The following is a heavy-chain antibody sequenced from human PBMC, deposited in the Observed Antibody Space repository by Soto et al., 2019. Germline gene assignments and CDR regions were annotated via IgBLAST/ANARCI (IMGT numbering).Heavy chain of an antibody. CDR3: ARSRGKDWSSSWAYFDY. D-gene: IGHD6-13*01. Sequence: QVQLVQSGAEVKKPGSSVKVSCKASGGTFSSYAISWVRQAPGQGLEWMGGIIPIFGTANYAQKFQGRVTITADESTSTAYMERSSLRSEDTAVYYCARSRGKDWSSSWAYFDYWGQGTLVTVSS. CDR1: GGTFSSYA. V-gene: IGHV1-69*01. J-gene: IGHJ4*02. CDR2: IIPIFGTA.